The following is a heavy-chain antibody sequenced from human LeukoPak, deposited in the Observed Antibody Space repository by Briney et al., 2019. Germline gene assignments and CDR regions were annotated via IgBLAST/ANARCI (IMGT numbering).Heavy chain of an antibody. D-gene: IGHD3-22*01. Sequence: GGSLRLSCAASGFTFSSYSMNWVRQAPGKGLEWVSSISSSSSYIYYADSVKGRFTISRDNAKNSLYLQMNSLRAEDTAVYYCARGVDYYDSSGPDIWGQGTMVTVSS. CDR1: GFTFSSYS. CDR2: ISSSSSYI. CDR3: ARGVDYYDSSGPDI. J-gene: IGHJ3*02. V-gene: IGHV3-21*01.